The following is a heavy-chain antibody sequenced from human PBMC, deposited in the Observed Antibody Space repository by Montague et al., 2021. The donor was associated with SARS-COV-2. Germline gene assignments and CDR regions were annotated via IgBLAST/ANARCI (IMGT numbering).Heavy chain of an antibody. Sequence: SLRLSCAASGFTFSSHYMTWVRQAPGNGLEWVGNIKQDGSEKFYADFVKGRFTISRDNAENEVFLQMNGLRVDDTAVYYCAREAVVLLPTTMVDAFDVWGQGTMVTVSS. CDR2: IKQDGSEK. CDR3: AREAVVLLPTTMVDAFDV. J-gene: IGHJ3*01. CDR1: GFTFSSHY. D-gene: IGHD3-10*01. V-gene: IGHV3-7*03.